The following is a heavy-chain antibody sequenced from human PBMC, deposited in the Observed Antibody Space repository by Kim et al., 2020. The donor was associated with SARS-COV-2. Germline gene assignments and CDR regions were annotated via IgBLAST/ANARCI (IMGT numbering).Heavy chain of an antibody. Sequence: ASVKVSCKASGYTFTSYGISWVRQAPGQGLEWMGWISAYNGNTNYAQKLQGRVTMTTDTSTSTAYMELRSLRSDDTAVYYCARSPFVGYFDWLRDSVSYYYGMDVWGQGTTVTVSS. CDR2: ISAYNGNT. CDR1: GYTFTSYG. CDR3: ARSPFVGYFDWLRDSVSYYYGMDV. D-gene: IGHD3-9*01. J-gene: IGHJ6*02. V-gene: IGHV1-18*01.